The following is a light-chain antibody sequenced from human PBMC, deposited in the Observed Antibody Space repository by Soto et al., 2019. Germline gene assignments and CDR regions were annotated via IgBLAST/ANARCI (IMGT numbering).Light chain of an antibody. V-gene: IGKV3-11*01. CDR3: QHRSK. J-gene: IGKJ4*02. CDR1: QNLNTY. Sequence: IVLTQSPATLSLFPGEGATLSCRASQNLNTYLAWYQQKPGQAPRLLMHTASNRATGVPPRFSGSGSGTDFTLTISSLESEDFAVYYCQHRSKFGGGTKVEIK. CDR2: TAS.